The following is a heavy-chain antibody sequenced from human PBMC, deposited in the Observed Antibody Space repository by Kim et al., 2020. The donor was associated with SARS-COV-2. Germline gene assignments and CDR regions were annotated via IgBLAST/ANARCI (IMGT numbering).Heavy chain of an antibody. CDR2: INPNSGCT. V-gene: IGHV1-2*06. J-gene: IGHJ5*02. CDR3: ARVSENIVVVVAATQENWLDP. CDR1: GYTFTGYY. Sequence: ASVKVSCKASGYTFTGYYMHWVRQAPGQGLEWMGRINPNSGCTNHAQQFQGRVTMTRDTSISTAYMELSRLRSDDTAVYYCARVSENIVVVVAATQENWLDPWGQGTLVTVSS. D-gene: IGHD2-15*01.